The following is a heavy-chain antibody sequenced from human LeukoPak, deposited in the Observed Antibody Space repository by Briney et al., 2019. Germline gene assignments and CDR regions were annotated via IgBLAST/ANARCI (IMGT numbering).Heavy chain of an antibody. J-gene: IGHJ4*02. CDR3: ARAYYYDSSGYYYGQHPFDY. D-gene: IGHD3-22*01. V-gene: IGHV1-46*01. Sequence: ASVKVSCKASGYTFTSYAMNWVRQAPGQGLEWMGIINPRGGSTSYAQKFQGRVTMTRDMSTSTVYMELSSLRSEDTAVYYCARAYYYDSSGYYYGQHPFDYWGQGTLVTVSS. CDR1: GYTFTSYA. CDR2: INPRGGST.